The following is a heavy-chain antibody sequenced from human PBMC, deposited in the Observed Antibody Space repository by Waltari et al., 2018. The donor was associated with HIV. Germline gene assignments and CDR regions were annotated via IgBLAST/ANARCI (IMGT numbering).Heavy chain of an antibody. CDR2: IYSGGST. CDR1: GFTVSSNY. V-gene: IGHV3-53*02. CDR3: ASSSIAVAGTSNYYYYGMDV. D-gene: IGHD6-19*01. J-gene: IGHJ6*02. Sequence: EVQLVETGGGLIQPGGSLRLSCAASGFTVSSNYMSWVRQAPGKGLEWVSVIYSGGSTYYADSVKGRFTSSRDNSKNTLYLQMNSLRAEDTAVYYCASSSIAVAGTSNYYYYGMDVWGQGTTVTVSS.